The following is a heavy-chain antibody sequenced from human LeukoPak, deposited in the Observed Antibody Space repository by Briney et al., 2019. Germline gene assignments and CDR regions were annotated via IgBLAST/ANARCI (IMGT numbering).Heavy chain of an antibody. D-gene: IGHD1-26*01. CDR2: IYPGDSDT. CDR1: GYSFTSYW. V-gene: IGHV5-51*01. Sequence: GGSLQISCKGSGYSFTSYWIGWVRQMPGKGLEWMGIIYPGDSDTRYSPSFQGQVTISADKSISTAYLQWSSLKASDTAMYYCARHKVPKAYYDAFDIWGQGTMVTVSS. J-gene: IGHJ3*02. CDR3: ARHKVPKAYYDAFDI.